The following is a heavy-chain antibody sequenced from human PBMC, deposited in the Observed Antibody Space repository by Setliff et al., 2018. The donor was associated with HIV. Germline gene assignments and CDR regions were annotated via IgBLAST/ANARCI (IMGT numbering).Heavy chain of an antibody. D-gene: IGHD5-12*01. CDR3: ARAEMATIVAFDI. Sequence: PSETLSLTCTVSGGSISSGDYYWSWIRQPPGKGLEWIGYIYYSGSTKYNPSLTSRVTISVDTSKNHFSLKLTSGTAADTAVYYCARAEMATIVAFDIWGQGTMVTVSS. J-gene: IGHJ3*02. CDR2: IYYSGST. V-gene: IGHV4-61*03. CDR1: GGSISSGDYY.